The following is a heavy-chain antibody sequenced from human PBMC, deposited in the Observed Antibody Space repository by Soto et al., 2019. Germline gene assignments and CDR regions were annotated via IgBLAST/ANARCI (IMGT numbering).Heavy chain of an antibody. V-gene: IGHV3-30-3*01. Sequence: PGGSLRLSCAASGFTFSSYAMHWVRQAPGKGLEWVAVISYDGSNKYYADSVKGRFTISRDNSKNTLYLQMNSLRAEDTAVYYCARAPSVSDAFDIWGQGTMVTVSS. CDR1: GFTFSSYA. D-gene: IGHD3-10*01. CDR3: ARAPSVSDAFDI. CDR2: ISYDGSNK. J-gene: IGHJ3*02.